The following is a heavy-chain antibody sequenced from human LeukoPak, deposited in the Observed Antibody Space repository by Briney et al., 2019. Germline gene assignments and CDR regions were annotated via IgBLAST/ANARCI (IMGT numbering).Heavy chain of an antibody. CDR1: GGSFSGYY. J-gene: IGHJ4*02. CDR3: ARAFYNWNYDGFDY. CDR2: INHSGST. V-gene: IGHV4-34*01. D-gene: IGHD1-7*01. Sequence: PSETLSLTCGVYGGSFSGYYWSWIRQPPGKGQEWIGEINHSGSTNYNPSLKSRVTISVDTSKNQFSLKLSSVTAADTAVYYCARAFYNWNYDGFDYWGQGTLVTVSS.